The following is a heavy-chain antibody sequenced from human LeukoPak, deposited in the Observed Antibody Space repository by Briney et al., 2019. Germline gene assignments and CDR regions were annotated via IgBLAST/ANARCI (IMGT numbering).Heavy chain of an antibody. Sequence: ASVKVSCKASGYTFTSYGISWVRQAPGQGLEWMGWISAYNGNTNYAQKLQGRVTMTTDTSTSTAYMELRSLRFDDTAVYYCARDYYGSGTTENYEDYWGQGTLVTVSS. CDR2: ISAYNGNT. CDR3: ARDYYGSGTTENYEDY. V-gene: IGHV1-18*01. D-gene: IGHD3-10*01. J-gene: IGHJ4*02. CDR1: GYTFTSYG.